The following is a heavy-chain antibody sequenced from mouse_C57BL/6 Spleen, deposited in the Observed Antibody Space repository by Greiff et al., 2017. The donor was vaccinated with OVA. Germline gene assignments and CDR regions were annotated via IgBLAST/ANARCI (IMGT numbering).Heavy chain of an antibody. J-gene: IGHJ2*01. CDR3: ARDYGSSYDY. CDR2: IDPSDSEP. D-gene: IGHD1-1*01. CDR1: GYTFTSYW. Sequence: QVQLQQPGAELVRPGSSVKLSCKASGYTFTSYWMHWVKQRPIQGLEWIGNIDPSDSEPHYNQKFKDKATLTVDKSSSTAYMQLSSLTSEDSAVYYCARDYGSSYDYWGQGTTLTVSS. V-gene: IGHV1-52*01.